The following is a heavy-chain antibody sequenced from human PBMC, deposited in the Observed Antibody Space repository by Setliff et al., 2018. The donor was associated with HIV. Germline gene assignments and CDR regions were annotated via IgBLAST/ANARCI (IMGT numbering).Heavy chain of an antibody. CDR1: GYTFTNYD. CDR3: ARARTDYYDRRRRSHYYIDV. CDR2: MNPDSRNT. J-gene: IGHJ6*03. D-gene: IGHD3-22*01. Sequence: ASVKVSCKPSGYTFTNYDINWVRQADGQGLEWMGWMNPDSRNTGYAQRFEGSVTMTWDTSISTAYMELNNVKFEDTAIYYCARARTDYYDRRRRSHYYIDVWARGATVTVSS. V-gene: IGHV1-8*02.